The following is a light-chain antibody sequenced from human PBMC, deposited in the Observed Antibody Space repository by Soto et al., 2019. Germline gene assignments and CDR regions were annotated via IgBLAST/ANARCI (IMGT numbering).Light chain of an antibody. Sequence: EIVLTQSPATLSLSPGERATLSCRASQSIINYLGWYQQKPGQAPRLLIYDAYNRATGIPARFSGSGSGTDFTLTISSLEPEDFAIYYCQQRSDWPITFGQGTRLEMK. CDR3: QQRSDWPIT. CDR2: DAY. V-gene: IGKV3-11*01. J-gene: IGKJ5*01. CDR1: QSIINY.